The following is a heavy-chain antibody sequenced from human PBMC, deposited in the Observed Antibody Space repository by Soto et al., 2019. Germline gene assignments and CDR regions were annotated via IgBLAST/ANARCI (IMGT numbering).Heavy chain of an antibody. V-gene: IGHV3-11*06. J-gene: IGHJ4*02. CDR3: ASRYSSSWYYFDY. CDR1: GFTFSAYY. D-gene: IGHD6-13*01. CDR2: ISSSSSYT. Sequence: QVQLVESGGGLVKPGGSLRLSCAASGFTFSAYYMSWIRQAPGKGLEWVSYISSSSSYTNYADSVKGRFTISRDNAKNSLYLQMNSLRAEDTAVYYCASRYSSSWYYFDYWGQGTRVTGSS.